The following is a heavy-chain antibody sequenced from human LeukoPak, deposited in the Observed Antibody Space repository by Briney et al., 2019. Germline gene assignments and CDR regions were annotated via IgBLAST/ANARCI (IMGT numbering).Heavy chain of an antibody. CDR2: IDQYGRAK. V-gene: IGHV3-7*04. CDR1: GFTFSNYW. D-gene: IGHD5-18*01. Sequence: GGSLRLSCAASGFTFSNYWMSWVRQAPGKGLEWVASIDQYGRAKYYVDSVRGRFTFSRDNTKNSLYLQMSSLRTEDTAVYYCARADSYGSILDYWGQGTRVTVSS. CDR3: ARADSYGSILDY. J-gene: IGHJ4*02.